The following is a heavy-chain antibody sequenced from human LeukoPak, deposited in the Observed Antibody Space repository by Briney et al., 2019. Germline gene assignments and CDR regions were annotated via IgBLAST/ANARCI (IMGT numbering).Heavy chain of an antibody. Sequence: SVKVSCKASGGSFSSYAINWVRQAPGQGLEWMGGIIPIFGTANYAQKFQGRVTITADKSTSTAYMELSSLRSEDTAVYYCVMSGSYYGGRDDYWGQGTLVPVSS. CDR2: IIPIFGTA. D-gene: IGHD1-26*01. CDR1: GGSFSSYA. J-gene: IGHJ4*02. V-gene: IGHV1-69*06. CDR3: VMSGSYYGGRDDY.